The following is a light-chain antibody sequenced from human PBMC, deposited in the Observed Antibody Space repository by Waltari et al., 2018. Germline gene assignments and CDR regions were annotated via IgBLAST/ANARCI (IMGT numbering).Light chain of an antibody. CDR3: WLAYTGGIVV. V-gene: IGLV7-46*01. CDR2: DSY. Sequence: QAVVTQEHSLTESPGGTDTVTCGYSTEAVNSGHYPYWLQQKPVQAPRTLIYDSYIKQSWTPARFSASLVGGKAVLTLSGAQAEDEAKYYCWLAYTGGIVVFGGGTELAVL. J-gene: IGLJ2*01. CDR1: TEAVNSGHY.